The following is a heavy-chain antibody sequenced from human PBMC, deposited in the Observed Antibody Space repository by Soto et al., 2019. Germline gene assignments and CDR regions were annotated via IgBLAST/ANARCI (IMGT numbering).Heavy chain of an antibody. D-gene: IGHD3-9*01. J-gene: IGHJ6*02. V-gene: IGHV4-4*02. CDR3: ARSRYFDWPPADYGMDV. CDR1: GGSISSSNW. Sequence: PSETLSLTCAVSGGSISSSNWWSWVRQPPGKGLEWIGEIYHSGSTNYNPSLKSRVTISVDKSKNQFSLKLSSVTAADTAVYYCARSRYFDWPPADYGMDVRGQGTTVTVS. CDR2: IYHSGST.